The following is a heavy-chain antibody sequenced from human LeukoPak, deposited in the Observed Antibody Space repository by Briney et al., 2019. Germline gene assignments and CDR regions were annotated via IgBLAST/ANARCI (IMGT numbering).Heavy chain of an antibody. CDR1: GFTFSSYA. J-gene: IGHJ4*02. Sequence: PGGSLRLSCAASGFTFSSYAMHWVRQAPCKGLEWVAVVSYDGSNKYYADSVKGRFTISRDNSKNTLYLQMNSLRAEDTAVYYCARDKGSSWYYFDYWGQGTLVTVSS. D-gene: IGHD6-13*01. V-gene: IGHV3-30-3*01. CDR3: ARDKGSSWYYFDY. CDR2: VSYDGSNK.